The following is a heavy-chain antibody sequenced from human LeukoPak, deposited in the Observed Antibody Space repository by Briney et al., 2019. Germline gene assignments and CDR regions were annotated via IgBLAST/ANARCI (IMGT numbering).Heavy chain of an antibody. CDR1: GFTFSSYD. J-gene: IGHJ4*02. CDR2: IGTAGDT. V-gene: IGHV3-13*01. Sequence: GGSLRRSCAASGFTFSSYDMHWVRQATGKGLEWVSAIGTAGDTYNPGSVKGRFTISRENAKNSLYLQMNSLRAGDTAVYYCARVGRGAAAGDYYFDYWGQGTLVTVSS. D-gene: IGHD6-13*01. CDR3: ARVGRGAAAGDYYFDY.